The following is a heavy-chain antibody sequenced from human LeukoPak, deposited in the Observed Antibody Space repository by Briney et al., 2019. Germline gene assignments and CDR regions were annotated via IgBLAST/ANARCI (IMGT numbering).Heavy chain of an antibody. CDR1: GGSISSSSYY. J-gene: IGHJ6*02. V-gene: IGHV4-39*07. CDR2: IYYSGST. CDR3: ARLTGWYYYYYGMDV. Sequence: PSETLSLTCTVSGGSISSSSYYWGWIRQPPGKGLEWIGSIYYSGSTYYNPSLKSRVTISVDTSKNQFSLKLSSVTAADTAVYYCARLTGWYYYYYGMDVWGQGTTVTVSS. D-gene: IGHD5-24*01.